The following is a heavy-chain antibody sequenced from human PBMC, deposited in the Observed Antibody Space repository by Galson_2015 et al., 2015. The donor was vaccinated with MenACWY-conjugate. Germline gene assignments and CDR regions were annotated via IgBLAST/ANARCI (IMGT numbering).Heavy chain of an antibody. D-gene: IGHD2-8*01. CDR3: TTDMLGAYHLPPGVEYYFYGLGF. CDR2: LKSKSDGGTA. Sequence: SLRLSCAASGFNFTDAWMTWVRQAPGKGLEWVGRLKSKSDGGTADFAAPVKGRFSISRDDSKKTLYLQMNSLKTDDTAVYYCTTDMLGAYHLPPGVEYYFYGLGFWGQGTTVTVSS. J-gene: IGHJ6*02. CDR1: GFNFTDAW. V-gene: IGHV3-15*01.